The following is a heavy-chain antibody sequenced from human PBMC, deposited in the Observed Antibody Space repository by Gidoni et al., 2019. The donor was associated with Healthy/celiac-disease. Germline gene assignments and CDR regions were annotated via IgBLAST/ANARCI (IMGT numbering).Heavy chain of an antibody. CDR1: GGSISSYY. J-gene: IGHJ2*01. Sequence: QVQLQESGPGLVKPSETLSLTCTVSGGSISSYYWSWLRQPPGKGLEWIGYIYYSGSTNYNPSLKSRVTMSVDTSKNQFPLKLSSVTAADTAVYYCARGPVGYFDLWGRGTLVTVSS. CDR2: IYYSGST. V-gene: IGHV4-59*01. CDR3: ARGPVGYFDL.